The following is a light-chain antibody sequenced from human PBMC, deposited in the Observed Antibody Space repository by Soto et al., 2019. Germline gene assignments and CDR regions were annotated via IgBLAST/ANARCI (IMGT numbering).Light chain of an antibody. CDR1: QSVSSY. CDR2: DAS. CDR3: QQRSNWRT. V-gene: IGKV3-11*01. Sequence: EIVLTQSPATLSLSPGDRATLSCRASQSVSSYLAWYQQKPGQAPRLLIYDASNMATGIPARFSGSGSGTDFTLTISSLEPEDFAVYYCQQRSNWRTFGQGTKVEIK. J-gene: IGKJ1*01.